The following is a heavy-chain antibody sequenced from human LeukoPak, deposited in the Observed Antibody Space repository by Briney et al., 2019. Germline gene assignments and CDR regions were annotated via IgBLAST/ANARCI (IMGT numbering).Heavy chain of an antibody. CDR1: GGSFGGYY. D-gene: IGHD3-9*01. CDR2: INHSGST. Sequence: SSETLSLTCAVYGGSFGGYYWSWIRQPPGKGLEWIGEINHSGSTNYNPSLKSRVTISVDTSKNQFSLKLSSVTAADTAVYYCARDVSLGNRILTGRSFDYWGQGTLVTVSS. CDR3: ARDVSLGNRILTGRSFDY. J-gene: IGHJ4*02. V-gene: IGHV4-34*01.